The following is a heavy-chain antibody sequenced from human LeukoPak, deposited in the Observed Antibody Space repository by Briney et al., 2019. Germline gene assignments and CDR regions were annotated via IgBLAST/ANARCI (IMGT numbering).Heavy chain of an antibody. Sequence: GGSLRLSCAASGFTFSNYWMSWVRQAPGKGLEWVANIKQDGSEKFYVDSVKGRFTISRDNAKKSLYLQMNSLRAEDTAVYYCARDPGYCSGGSCYSSSRFDYWGLGTLVTVSS. J-gene: IGHJ4*02. CDR2: IKQDGSEK. CDR1: GFTFSNYW. V-gene: IGHV3-7*01. D-gene: IGHD2-15*01. CDR3: ARDPGYCSGGSCYSSSRFDY.